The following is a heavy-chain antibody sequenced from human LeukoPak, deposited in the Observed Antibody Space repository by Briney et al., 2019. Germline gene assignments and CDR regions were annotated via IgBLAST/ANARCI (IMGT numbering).Heavy chain of an antibody. CDR1: GFTFSSYA. V-gene: IGHV3-7*01. CDR3: ATDRDNSDWQKRFDS. J-gene: IGHJ4*02. Sequence: PGGSLRLSCAASGFTFSSYAMSWVRQAPGKGLEWVGNINQDAREINYVDSVRGRFTISRDNAKNSLHLQMNSLRAEDTAVYYCATDRDNSDWQKRFDSWGQGTLVTVSS. CDR2: INQDAREI. D-gene: IGHD2-21*02.